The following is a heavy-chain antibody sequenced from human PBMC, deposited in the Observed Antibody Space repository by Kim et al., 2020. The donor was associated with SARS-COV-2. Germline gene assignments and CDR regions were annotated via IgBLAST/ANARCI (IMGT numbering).Heavy chain of an antibody. D-gene: IGHD3-10*01. CDR1: GGTFSSYA. V-gene: IGHV1-69*13. CDR3: ARALPSLLWFGELSRYGMDV. CDR2: IIPIFGTA. J-gene: IGHJ6*02. Sequence: SVKVSCKASGGTFSSYAISWVRQAPGQGLEWMGGIIPIFGTANYAQKFQGRVTITADESTSTAYMELSSLRSEDTAVYYCARALPSLLWFGELSRYGMDVWGQGTTVTVSS.